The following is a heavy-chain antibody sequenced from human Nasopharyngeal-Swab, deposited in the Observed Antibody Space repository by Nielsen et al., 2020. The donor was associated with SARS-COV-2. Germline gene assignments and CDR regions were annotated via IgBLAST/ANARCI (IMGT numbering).Heavy chain of an antibody. V-gene: IGHV4-59*01. CDR3: AKQHNSYDYDDNYYYYYMDV. CDR2: IYYSGST. D-gene: IGHD5-12*01. Sequence: SETLSLTCTVSGGSISSYYWSWIRQPPGKGLEWIGYIYYSGSTKYNPSLKSRLTISVDTSKNQFSLNLNSVTAADTAVYYCAKQHNSYDYDDNYYYYYMDVWGQGTTVTVSS. CDR1: GGSISSYY. J-gene: IGHJ6*03.